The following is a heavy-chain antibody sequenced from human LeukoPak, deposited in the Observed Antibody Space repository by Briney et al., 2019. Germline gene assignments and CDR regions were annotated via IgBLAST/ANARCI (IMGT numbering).Heavy chain of an antibody. CDR1: GFTFSSYG. D-gene: IGHD5-12*01. J-gene: IGHJ5*02. V-gene: IGHV3-23*01. CDR2: ISGSGGST. Sequence: PGGSLRLSCAASGFTFSSYGMSWVRQAPGKGLEWVSAISGSGGSTYYADSVKGRFTISRDNSKNTLYLQMNSLRAEDTAVYYCAKDIVATIGRGDWFDPWGQGTLVTVSS. CDR3: AKDIVATIGRGDWFDP.